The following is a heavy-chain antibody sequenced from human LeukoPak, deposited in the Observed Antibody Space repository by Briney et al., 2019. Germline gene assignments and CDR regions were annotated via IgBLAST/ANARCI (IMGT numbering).Heavy chain of an antibody. D-gene: IGHD2-8*01. V-gene: IGHV1-2*02. CDR2: INPNSGGT. Sequence: ASVEVSCKASGYTFTGYYMHWVRQAPGQGLEWMGWINPNSGGTSYAQKFQGRVTMTWDTSISTAYMELSRLRSDDTAVYYCAREMVAAPPYHYGMDVWGQGTTVTVSS. CDR1: GYTFTGYY. J-gene: IGHJ6*02. CDR3: AREMVAAPPYHYGMDV.